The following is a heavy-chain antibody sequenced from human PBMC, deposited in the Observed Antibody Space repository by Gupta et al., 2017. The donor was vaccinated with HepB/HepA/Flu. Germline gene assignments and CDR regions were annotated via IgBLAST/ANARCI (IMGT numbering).Heavy chain of an antibody. V-gene: IGHV4-34*01. J-gene: IGHJ6*03. Sequence: QVQLQQWGAGLLKPSETLSLTCAVYGGSFSGYYWSWIRQPPGKGLEWIGEINHSGSTNYNPSLKSRVTISVDTSKNQFSLKLSSVTAADTAVYYCARGAGSGSGSPTYYYYYMDVWGKGTTVTVSS. CDR1: GGSFSGYY. CDR3: ARGAGSGSGSPTYYYYYMDV. D-gene: IGHD3-10*01. CDR2: INHSGST.